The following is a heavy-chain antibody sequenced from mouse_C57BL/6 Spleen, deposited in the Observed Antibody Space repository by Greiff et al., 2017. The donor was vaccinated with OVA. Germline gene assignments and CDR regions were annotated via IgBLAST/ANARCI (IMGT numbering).Heavy chain of an antibody. D-gene: IGHD2-4*01. Sequence: QVQLQQPGAELVKPGASVTLSCKASGYTFTSYWMQWVKQTPGQGLEWIGEIDPSDSDTNYNQKFKGKAILTVDTSSSTAYMQISSLTSEDSAVYDCARKERICYDYGYWGQGTLVTVSA. CDR1: GYTFTSYW. CDR2: IDPSDSDT. V-gene: IGHV1-50*01. J-gene: IGHJ3*01. CDR3: ARKERICYDYGY.